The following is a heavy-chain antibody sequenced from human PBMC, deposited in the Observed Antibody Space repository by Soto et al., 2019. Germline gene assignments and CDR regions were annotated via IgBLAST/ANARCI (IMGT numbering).Heavy chain of an antibody. CDR3: ARIGGWYDSSGYYWGFDAFDF. Sequence: PSETLSLTCPFSGFSISSYYWSWIRQPTGKGQEWIGYIYYSGSTNYNPSLKSRVTISVDTSKNQFSLKLSSVTAADTAVYYCARIGGWYDSSGYYWGFDAFDFWGQGTMVTVSS. D-gene: IGHD3-22*01. J-gene: IGHJ3*01. CDR2: IYYSGST. V-gene: IGHV4-59*01. CDR1: GFSISSYY.